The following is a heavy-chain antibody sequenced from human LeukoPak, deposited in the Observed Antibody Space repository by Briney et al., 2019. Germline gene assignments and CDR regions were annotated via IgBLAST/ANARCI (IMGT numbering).Heavy chain of an antibody. CDR3: ARDLYDSSGYYSSIDDF. D-gene: IGHD3-22*01. CDR1: GYTFTSYY. J-gene: IGHJ4*02. CDR2: INTNTGNP. Sequence: ASVKVSCKASGYTFTSYYMHWVRQAPGQGLEWMGWINTNTGNPTYAQGFTGRFVFSLDTSVSTAYLQIRSLKAEDTAVYYCARDLYDSSGYYSSIDDFWGQGTLVTVSS. V-gene: IGHV7-4-1*02.